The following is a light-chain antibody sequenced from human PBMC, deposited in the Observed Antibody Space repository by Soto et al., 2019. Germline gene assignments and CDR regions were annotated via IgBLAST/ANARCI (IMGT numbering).Light chain of an antibody. Sequence: QSALTQPASVSGSPGQSITISCTGTSSDVGGYNFVSWYQQHPGKAPKVIIYEVSNRPSGVSNRFSGSKSGNTASLIISGLQAEDEADYYCSSYSSSNTLVFGGGTKVTVL. V-gene: IGLV2-14*01. CDR3: SSYSSSNTLV. J-gene: IGLJ2*01. CDR2: EVS. CDR1: SSDVGGYNF.